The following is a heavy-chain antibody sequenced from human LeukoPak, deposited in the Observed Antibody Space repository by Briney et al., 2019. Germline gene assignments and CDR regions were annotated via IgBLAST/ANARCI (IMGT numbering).Heavy chain of an antibody. CDR1: GGSISSSNW. CDR2: IYHSGST. CDR3: ARDQYVAAAGTEGYFDY. D-gene: IGHD6-13*01. J-gene: IGHJ4*02. V-gene: IGHV4-4*02. Sequence: SETLSLTCAVSGGSISSSNWWSWVRQPPGKGLEWIGEIYHSGSTNYNPSLKSRVTISVDRSKNQFSLKLSSVTAADTAVYYCARDQYVAAAGTEGYFDYWGQGTLVTVSS.